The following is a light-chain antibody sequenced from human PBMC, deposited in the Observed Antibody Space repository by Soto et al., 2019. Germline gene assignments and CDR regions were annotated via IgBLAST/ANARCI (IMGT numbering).Light chain of an antibody. CDR3: KSYAGSNTYV. Sequence: QSALTQPPSASGSPGQSVTISCTGTKNDIGLYDFVSWYQHHPGKAPRLIIYEVVQRPSGVPDRFSGSKSGSTASLTVSGLQAADEVDYFCKSYAGSNTYVFGSGTKVT. CDR1: KNDIGLYDF. J-gene: IGLJ1*01. V-gene: IGLV2-8*01. CDR2: EVV.